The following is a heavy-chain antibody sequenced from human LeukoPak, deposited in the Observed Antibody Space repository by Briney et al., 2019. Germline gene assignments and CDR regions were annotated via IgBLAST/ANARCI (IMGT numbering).Heavy chain of an antibody. Sequence: SKTLSLTCAVYGGSFSGYYWSWIRQPPGKGLEWIGEINHSGSTNYNPSLKSRVTISVDTSKNQFSLKLSSVTAADTAVYYCARSRDYYDSSGYYFDWGQGTLVTVSS. CDR3: ARSRDYYDSSGYYFD. J-gene: IGHJ4*02. CDR1: GGSFSGYY. V-gene: IGHV4-34*01. D-gene: IGHD3-22*01. CDR2: INHSGST.